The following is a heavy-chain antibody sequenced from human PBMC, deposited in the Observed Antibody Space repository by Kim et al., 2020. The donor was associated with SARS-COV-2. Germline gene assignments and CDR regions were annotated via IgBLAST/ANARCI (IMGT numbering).Heavy chain of an antibody. J-gene: IGHJ4*02. CDR2: INHSGST. Sequence: SETLSLTCAVYGGSFSGYYWSWIRQPPGKGLEWIGEINHSGSTNYNPSLKSRVTISVDTSKNQFSLKLSSVTAADTAVYYCARVYDGDYWGQGTLVTVSS. V-gene: IGHV4-34*01. CDR3: ARVYDGDY. D-gene: IGHD3-3*01. CDR1: GGSFSGYY.